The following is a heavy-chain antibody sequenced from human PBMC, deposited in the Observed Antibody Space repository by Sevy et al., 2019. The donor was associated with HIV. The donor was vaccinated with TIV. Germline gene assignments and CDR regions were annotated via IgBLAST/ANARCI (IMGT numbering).Heavy chain of an antibody. CDR3: AKGGWGSTWYWHFDF. J-gene: IGHJ4*02. Sequence: GGSLRLSCATSGITFSTYAMSWVRQAPGKGLEWVSAISGSGGSTYYADSVKGRFTISRDNSKDTLYLQVNSLRAEDTAVYYCAKGGWGSTWYWHFDFWGQGTLVTVSS. CDR1: GITFSTYA. D-gene: IGHD6-13*01. CDR2: ISGSGGST. V-gene: IGHV3-23*01.